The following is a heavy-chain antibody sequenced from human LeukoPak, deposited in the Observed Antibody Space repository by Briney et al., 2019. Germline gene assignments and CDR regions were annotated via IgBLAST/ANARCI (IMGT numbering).Heavy chain of an antibody. V-gene: IGHV3-7*01. CDR3: ARDRCSSTSCYTPDAFDI. CDR2: IKQEGSEK. Sequence: GGSLSLSCAASGFTFSSYWMSWVRQAPGKGLEWGANIKQEGSEKYYVDFVKGRFTISRDNAKNSLYLQMNSLRAEDTAVYYCARDRCSSTSCYTPDAFDIWGQGTMVTVSS. CDR1: GFTFSSYW. D-gene: IGHD2-2*02. J-gene: IGHJ3*02.